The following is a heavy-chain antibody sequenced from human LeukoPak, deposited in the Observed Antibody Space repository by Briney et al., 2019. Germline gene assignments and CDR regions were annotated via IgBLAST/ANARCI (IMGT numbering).Heavy chain of an antibody. CDR1: GYTFTGYY. CDR3: ARDGYNFFSPLDY. D-gene: IGHD5-24*01. CDR2: INPNSGGT. J-gene: IGHJ4*02. Sequence: ASVKVSCKTSGYTFTGYYMHWVRQAPGQGLEWMGWINPNSGGTNYAQKFQGRVTMTRDTSISTAYMELSRLRSDDTAVYYCARDGYNFFSPLDYWGQGTLVTVSS. V-gene: IGHV1-2*02.